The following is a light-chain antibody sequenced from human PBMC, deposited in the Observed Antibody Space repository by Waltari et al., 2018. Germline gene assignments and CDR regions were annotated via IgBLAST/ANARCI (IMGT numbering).Light chain of an antibody. CDR1: QSVSSSY. CDR2: GAS. Sequence: EIVLTQSPGTLSLSPGERATLSCRASQSVSSSYLVWYQQKPGQAPRLLIYGASSRATGIPDRFSGSGSGTDITLTISKLEPEDFAVYYCQQFGSSPWTFGQGTKVEIK. CDR3: QQFGSSPWT. J-gene: IGKJ1*01. V-gene: IGKV3-20*01.